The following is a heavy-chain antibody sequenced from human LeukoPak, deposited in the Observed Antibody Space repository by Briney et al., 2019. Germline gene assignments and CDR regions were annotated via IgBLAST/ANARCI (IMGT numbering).Heavy chain of an antibody. CDR3: AARSNNWYILDY. J-gene: IGHJ4*02. CDR2: ISGSSGST. Sequence: PGGSLRLSCAASGFTFSSYSMNWVRQAPGKGLEWVSGISGSSGSTYYADSVKGRFTISRDNSKNTLYLQMNSLRGEDTAVYYCAARSNNWYILDYWGQGTLVTVSS. CDR1: GFTFSSYS. V-gene: IGHV3-23*01. D-gene: IGHD6-13*01.